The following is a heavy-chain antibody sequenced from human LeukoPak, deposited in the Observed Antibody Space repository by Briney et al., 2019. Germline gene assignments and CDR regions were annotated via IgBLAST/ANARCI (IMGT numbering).Heavy chain of an antibody. D-gene: IGHD6-6*01. J-gene: IGHJ6*02. CDR2: ISGSGGST. CDR3: ARDRPRPAYYYYGMDV. V-gene: IGHV3-23*01. Sequence: GGSLGLSCAASGFTFSSYAMSWVRQAPGNGLEWVSAISGSGGSTYYADSVKGRFTISRDNSKNTLYLQMNSLRAEDTAVYYCARDRPRPAYYYYGMDVWGQGTTVTVSS. CDR1: GFTFSSYA.